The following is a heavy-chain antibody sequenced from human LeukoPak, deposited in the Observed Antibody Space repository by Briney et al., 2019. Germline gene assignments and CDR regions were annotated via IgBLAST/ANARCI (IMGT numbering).Heavy chain of an antibody. J-gene: IGHJ4*02. CDR3: ARPYYDSSGYRLDY. Sequence: GGSLRLSCAASRFTFSSYAIHWVRQAPGKGLEWVALISYDGNNKYNADSVKGRFTISRDNSKNTLYLQMNSLRADDTAVYYCARPYYDSSGYRLDYWGQGTLVTVSS. D-gene: IGHD3-22*01. CDR1: RFTFSSYA. CDR2: ISYDGNNK. V-gene: IGHV3-30*04.